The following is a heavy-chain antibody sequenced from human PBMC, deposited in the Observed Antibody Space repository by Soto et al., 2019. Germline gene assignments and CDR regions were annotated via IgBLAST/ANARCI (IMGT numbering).Heavy chain of an antibody. Sequence: SETLSLTCAVYGGSFSGYYWTWIRQPPGTGLEWIGEINHSGSTNYNPSLKSRVTISVDTSKNQFSLKLSSVTAADTAVYYCARAMVVTQNWLDPWGQGTLVTVSS. CDR3: ARAMVVTQNWLDP. CDR2: INHSGST. D-gene: IGHD2-21*02. V-gene: IGHV4-34*01. CDR1: GGSFSGYY. J-gene: IGHJ5*02.